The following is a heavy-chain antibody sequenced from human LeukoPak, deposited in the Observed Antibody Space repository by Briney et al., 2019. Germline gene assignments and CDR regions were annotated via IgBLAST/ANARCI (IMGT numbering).Heavy chain of an antibody. CDR3: ARDRELQQLEYYFDY. D-gene: IGHD6-13*01. V-gene: IGHV3-33*01. J-gene: IGHJ4*02. CDR2: IWYDGSNK. CDR1: GFTFSSYG. Sequence: PGGSLRLSCAASGFTFSSYGMHWVRQAPGKGLEWVAVIWYDGSNKYYADSVKGRFTISRDNSKNTLYLQMNSLRAEDTAVYYCARDRELQQLEYYFDYWGQGTLVTVSS.